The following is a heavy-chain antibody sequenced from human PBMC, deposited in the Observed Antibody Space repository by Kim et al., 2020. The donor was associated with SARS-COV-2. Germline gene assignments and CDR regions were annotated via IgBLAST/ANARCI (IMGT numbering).Heavy chain of an antibody. J-gene: IGHJ4*02. V-gene: IGHV3-15*01. CDR2: IKSETDGGTK. D-gene: IGHD1-26*01. CDR3: TTSEWELLFDY. CDR1: GFTFANAW. Sequence: GGSLRLSCAASGFTFANAWMSWVRQAPGKGLEWVGRIKSETDGGTKDYAAPVKGRFTISRDDSKNTLYLQMNSLKTEDTAVYYCTTSEWELLFDYWGQGALVTVSS.